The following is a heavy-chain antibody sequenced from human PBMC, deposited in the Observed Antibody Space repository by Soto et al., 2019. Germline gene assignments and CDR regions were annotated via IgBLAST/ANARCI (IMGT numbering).Heavy chain of an antibody. CDR1: GGSISSSSYY. Sequence: QLQLQESGPGLVKPSETLSLTCTVSGGSISSSSYYWGWIRQPPGKGLEWIGSIYYSGSTYYNPSLKSRGPISVDTSKNQFSLKLSSVTAADTAVYYCARHIVATMGGYYFDYWGKGTLVTVSS. CDR2: IYYSGST. J-gene: IGHJ4*02. CDR3: ARHIVATMGGYYFDY. D-gene: IGHD5-12*01. V-gene: IGHV4-39*01.